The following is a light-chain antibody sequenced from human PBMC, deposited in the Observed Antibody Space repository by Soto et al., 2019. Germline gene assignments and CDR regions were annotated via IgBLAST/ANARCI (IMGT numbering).Light chain of an antibody. J-gene: IGKJ3*01. V-gene: IGKV1-5*03. Sequence: DIQMTQSPSTLSASVGDRVTITCRASQSITTWLAWYQQKPGKAPKLLIYRASSLESGVPSRFSGSGSGTEFTLTLSSRQPDDFATYYCQHYTTYSGTFGPGTKLDIK. CDR3: QHYTTYSGT. CDR1: QSITTW. CDR2: RAS.